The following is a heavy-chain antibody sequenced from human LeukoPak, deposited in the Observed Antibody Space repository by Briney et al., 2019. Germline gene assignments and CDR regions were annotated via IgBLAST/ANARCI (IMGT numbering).Heavy chain of an antibody. D-gene: IGHD3-10*01. CDR1: GFTFSSYA. J-gene: IGHJ5*02. CDR3: ARESGITMLRGAHTP. Sequence: PGGSLRLSCAASGFTFSSYAMSWVRQAPGKGLEWVSAISGSDGSTNYADSVKGRFTISRDNSKNTLYLQMNSLRAEDTAVYYCARESGITMLRGAHTPWGQGILVTVSS. V-gene: IGHV3-23*01. CDR2: ISGSDGST.